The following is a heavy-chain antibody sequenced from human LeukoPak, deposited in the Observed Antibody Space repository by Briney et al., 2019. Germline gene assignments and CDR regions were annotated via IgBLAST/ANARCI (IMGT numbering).Heavy chain of an antibody. D-gene: IGHD3-3*01. J-gene: IGHJ4*02. CDR2: IKQDGSEK. CDR3: ARASPPLYDFWSGYDY. Sequence: GGSLRLSCAASGFTFSSYWMSWVRQAPGKGLEWVANIKQDGSEKYYVDSVKGRFTTSRDNAKNSLYLQMNSLRAEDTAVYYCARASPPLYDFWSGYDYWGQGTLVTVSS. V-gene: IGHV3-7*01. CDR1: GFTFSSYW.